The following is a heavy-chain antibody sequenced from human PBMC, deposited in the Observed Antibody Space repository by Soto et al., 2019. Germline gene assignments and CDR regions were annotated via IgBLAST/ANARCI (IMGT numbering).Heavy chain of an antibody. CDR1: GFTFSKNA. J-gene: IGHJ6*02. Sequence: QVQLVESGGGVVQPGRSLRLSCAASGFTFSKNAMDWVPQAPGKGLEWVAVISYDGSNKYIAESVKGRFTISRDNSKNTLFLQMNSLRAEDTAVYYCARGTTTSAFSAMDVWGQGTTVTVSS. CDR3: ARGTTTSAFSAMDV. CDR2: ISYDGSNK. D-gene: IGHD1-1*01. V-gene: IGHV3-30-3*01.